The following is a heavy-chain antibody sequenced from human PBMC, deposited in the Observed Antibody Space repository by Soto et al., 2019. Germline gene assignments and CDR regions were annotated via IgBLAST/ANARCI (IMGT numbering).Heavy chain of an antibody. CDR1: GGTFSSYA. J-gene: IGHJ6*02. CDR2: IIPIFGTA. D-gene: IGHD3-22*01. V-gene: IGHV1-69*01. Sequence: VKVSCKASGGTFSSYAISWVRQAPGQGLEWMGGIIPIFGTANYAQKFQGRVTITADESTSTAYMELSSLRSEDTAVYYCASTSVVVITYYYYGMDVWGQGTTVTVSS. CDR3: ASTSVVVITYYYYGMDV.